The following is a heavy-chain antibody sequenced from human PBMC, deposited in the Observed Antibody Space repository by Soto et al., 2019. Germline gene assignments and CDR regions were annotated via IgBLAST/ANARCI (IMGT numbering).Heavy chain of an antibody. Sequence: QVQLVQSGGEVKKPGSSVKVSCKASGGTFSSYAISWVRQAPGQGLEWMGGSIPIFGTANYAQKFQGRVTITADESTSTAYMELSSLRSEDTAVYYCASRTVDTAMDASYYYYYYGMDVWGQWTTVTVSS. CDR1: GGTFSSYA. CDR3: ASRTVDTAMDASYYYYYYGMDV. V-gene: IGHV1-69*01. CDR2: SIPIFGTA. J-gene: IGHJ6*02. D-gene: IGHD5-18*01.